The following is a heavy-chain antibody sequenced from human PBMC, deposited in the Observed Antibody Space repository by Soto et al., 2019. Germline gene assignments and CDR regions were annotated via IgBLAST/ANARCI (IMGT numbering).Heavy chain of an antibody. Sequence: PGGSLRLSCAASGFTFSSYSMNLVRQAPGKGLEWVSSISSSSSYIYYADSVKGRFTISRENAKNSLYLQMNSLRAEDTAVHYCAIDSSSWKAFDYWGQGTLVTVSS. CDR3: AIDSSSWKAFDY. J-gene: IGHJ4*02. CDR1: GFTFSSYS. CDR2: ISSSSSYI. V-gene: IGHV3-21*01. D-gene: IGHD6-13*01.